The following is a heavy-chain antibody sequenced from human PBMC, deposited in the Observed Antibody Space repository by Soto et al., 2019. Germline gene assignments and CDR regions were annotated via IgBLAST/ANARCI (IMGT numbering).Heavy chain of an antibody. CDR3: ATHDSSAPRGDAFDI. V-gene: IGHV1-46*01. CDR2: INPSGGST. J-gene: IGHJ3*02. CDR1: GYTFTSYY. D-gene: IGHD3-22*01. Sequence: QVRLVQSGAEVKKPGASVKVSCKASGYTFTSYYMHWVRQAPGQGLEWMGIINPSGGSTSYAQKFQGRVTMTRDTSTSTVYMELSSLRSEDTAVYYCATHDSSAPRGDAFDIWGQGTMVTVSS.